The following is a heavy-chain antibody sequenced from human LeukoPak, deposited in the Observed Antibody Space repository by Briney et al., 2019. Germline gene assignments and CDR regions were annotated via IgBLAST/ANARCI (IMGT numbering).Heavy chain of an antibody. Sequence: SETLSLTCAVYGGSFSGYYWSWIRQPPGKGLEWIGEINHSGSTNYNPSLKSRVTISVDTSKNQFSLKLSSVTAADTAVYYCARGVRRGPWFDPWGQGTLVIVSS. CDR2: INHSGST. CDR1: GGSFSGYY. V-gene: IGHV4-34*01. J-gene: IGHJ5*02. D-gene: IGHD1-26*01. CDR3: ARGVRRGPWFDP.